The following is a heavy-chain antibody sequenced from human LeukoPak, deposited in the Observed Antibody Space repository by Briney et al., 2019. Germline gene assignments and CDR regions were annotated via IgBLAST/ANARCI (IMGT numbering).Heavy chain of an antibody. CDR3: AREPPWPGSSGWVFDY. J-gene: IGHJ4*02. CDR2: IRYDGSNK. Sequence: GGSLRLSCAASGFTFSSYGMHWVRQAPGKGLEWVAFIRYDGSNKYYADSVKGRFTISRDNSKNTLYLQMNSLRAEDTAVYYCAREPPWPGSSGWVFDYWGQGTLVTVSS. CDR1: GFTFSSYG. D-gene: IGHD6-19*01. V-gene: IGHV3-30*02.